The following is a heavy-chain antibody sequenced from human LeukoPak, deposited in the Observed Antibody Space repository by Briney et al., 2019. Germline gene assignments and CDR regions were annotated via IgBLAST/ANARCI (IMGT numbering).Heavy chain of an antibody. Sequence: GGSLRLSCVASGFTFSSYALSWVRQAPGKGLEWVSAISGSGDTTFYADSVKGRFTISRDNSKITPYLRTSSLRADDTAVYYCTRGYVTRGGSFDPWGQGTLVTVSS. V-gene: IGHV3-23*01. CDR3: TRGYVTRGGSFDP. CDR2: ISGSGDTT. D-gene: IGHD2-2*01. J-gene: IGHJ5*02. CDR1: GFTFSSYA.